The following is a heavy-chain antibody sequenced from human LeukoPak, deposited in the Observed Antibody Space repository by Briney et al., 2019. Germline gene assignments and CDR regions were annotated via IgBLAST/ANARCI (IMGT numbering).Heavy chain of an antibody. CDR2: ISGDGGST. CDR1: GFTFDDYA. V-gene: IGHV3-43*02. Sequence: GGSLRLSCAASGFTFDDYAMHWVRQAPGKGLEWVSLISGDGGSTYYADSVKGRFTISRDNSKNSLYLQMNSLRTEDTALYYCAKSPTVGFGELIPSWFDPWGQGTLVTVSS. D-gene: IGHD3-10*01. CDR3: AKSPTVGFGELIPSWFDP. J-gene: IGHJ5*02.